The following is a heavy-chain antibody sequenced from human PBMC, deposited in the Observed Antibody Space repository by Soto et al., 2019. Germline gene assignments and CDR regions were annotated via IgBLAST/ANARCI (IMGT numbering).Heavy chain of an antibody. CDR2: IYYSGST. D-gene: IGHD6-13*01. V-gene: IGHV4-59*01. J-gene: IGHJ5*02. CDR1: GGSISSYY. Sequence: SETLSLTCTVSGGSISSYYWSWIRQPPGKGLEWIGYIYYSGSTNYNPSLKSRVTISVDTSKNQFSLKLSSVTAADTAVYYCAREGIAAAGAIPYNWFDPWGQGTLVTVSS. CDR3: AREGIAAAGAIPYNWFDP.